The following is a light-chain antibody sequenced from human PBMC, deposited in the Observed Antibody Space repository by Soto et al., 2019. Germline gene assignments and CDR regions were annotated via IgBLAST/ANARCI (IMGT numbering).Light chain of an antibody. CDR1: QSIIFY. J-gene: IGKJ5*01. Sequence: KTVSLSALCVFIRKRVPITCRASQSIIFYLRWYQQKAANAPKVLVYDASSLKSGSSAGLSGSGFWTEITITISILQPDDYASYYCQQYNAYSTFGQGTRLEIK. V-gene: IGKV1-5*01. CDR2: DAS. CDR3: QQYNAYST.